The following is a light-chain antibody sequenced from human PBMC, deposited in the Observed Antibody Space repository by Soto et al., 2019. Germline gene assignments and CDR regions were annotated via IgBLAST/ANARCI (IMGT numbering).Light chain of an antibody. CDR2: AAS. V-gene: IGKV1D-16*01. Sequence: DVQMTQSPSSLSASVGDRVTITCRASQDINSYLAWYQQKPGNAPKSLIYAASSLQPGVPSRFSGRESGTDFTLTISNLQPEDSATYYCQQYNIYPLTFGGGTKVEIK. J-gene: IGKJ4*01. CDR3: QQYNIYPLT. CDR1: QDINSY.